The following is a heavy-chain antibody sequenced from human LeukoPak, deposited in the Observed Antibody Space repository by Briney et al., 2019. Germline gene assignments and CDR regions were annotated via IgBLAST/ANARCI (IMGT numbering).Heavy chain of an antibody. V-gene: IGHV3-7*01. D-gene: IGHD5-12*01. CDR1: GFTFSNYW. CDR2: IKQDESEK. Sequence: GGSLRLSCAASGFTFSNYWMSWVRQAPGKGLEWVANIKQDESEKFYVDSVKGRFTISRDNAKNSLYLQMNSLRAEDTAVYYCARDPSGSDFDYWGQGTLVTVSS. J-gene: IGHJ4*02. CDR3: ARDPSGSDFDY.